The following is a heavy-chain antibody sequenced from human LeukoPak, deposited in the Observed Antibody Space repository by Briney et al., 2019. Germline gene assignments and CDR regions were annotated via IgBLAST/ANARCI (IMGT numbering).Heavy chain of an antibody. D-gene: IGHD2/OR15-2a*01. CDR2: ITSKTNGGIT. CDR1: GFSFSDAW. J-gene: IGHJ4*02. V-gene: IGHV3-15*01. CDR3: VTDESSSFFY. Sequence: GGSLRLSCAASGFSFSDAWMSWVRQAPGKGLEWVGRITSKTNGGITDSAAPVKGRFTISRDDSKNTLYLQMNSLQTEDTAMYYCVTDESSSFFYWGQGTLVIVSS.